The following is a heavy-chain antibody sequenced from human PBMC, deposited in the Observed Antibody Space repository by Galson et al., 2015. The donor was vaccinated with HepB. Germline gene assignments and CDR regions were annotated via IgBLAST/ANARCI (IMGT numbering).Heavy chain of an antibody. CDR2: IKSKTDGGTT. CDR1: GFTFSNAW. J-gene: IGHJ3*02. V-gene: IGHV3-15*01. Sequence: SLRLSCAASGFTFSNAWMSWVRQAPGKGLEWVGRIKSKTDGGTTDYAAPVKGRFTISRDDSKNTLYLQMNSLKTEDTAVYYCVAPRQFTIFGVVIKGGDAFDIWGQGTMVTVSS. CDR3: VAPRQFTIFGVVIKGGDAFDI. D-gene: IGHD3-3*01.